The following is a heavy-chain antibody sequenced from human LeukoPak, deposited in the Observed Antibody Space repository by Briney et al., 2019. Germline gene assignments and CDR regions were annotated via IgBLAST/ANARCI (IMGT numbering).Heavy chain of an antibody. V-gene: IGHV3-74*01. CDR2: IRGDGSMT. CDR3: ARESLAAAADY. Sequence: GGSLRLSCAASEFTFSAYWMHWVRQAPGKGLVWVSRIRGDGSMTNYADSVKGRFTISRDNAKNTLYLQMNSLRLEDTAVYYCARESLAAAADYWGQGTVVTVSS. D-gene: IGHD6-25*01. CDR1: EFTFSAYW. J-gene: IGHJ4*02.